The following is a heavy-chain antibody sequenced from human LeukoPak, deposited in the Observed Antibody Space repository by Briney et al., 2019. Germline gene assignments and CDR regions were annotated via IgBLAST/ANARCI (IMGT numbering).Heavy chain of an antibody. CDR3: TTVQGGVRPV. CDR2: IRYDGSNK. CDR1: GFTFSSYG. V-gene: IGHV3-30*02. D-gene: IGHD3-16*01. Sequence: PGGSLRLSCAASGFTFSSYGMHWVRQAPGKGLEWVAFIRYDGSNKYYADSVKGRFTISRDNSKNTLYLQMNSLKTEDTAVYYCTTVQGGVRPVWGQGTLVTVSS. J-gene: IGHJ4*02.